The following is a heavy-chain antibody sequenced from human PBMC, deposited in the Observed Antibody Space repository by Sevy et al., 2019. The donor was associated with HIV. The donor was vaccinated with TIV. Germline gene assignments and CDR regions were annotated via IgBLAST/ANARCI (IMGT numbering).Heavy chain of an antibody. D-gene: IGHD3-22*01. J-gene: IGHJ4*02. CDR1: GYTLTLLS. CDR3: ATTKDYYDSSGSPSDY. V-gene: IGHV1-24*01. CDR2: FDPEEGER. Sequence: ASVKVSCKDSGYTLTLLSMHWVRQAPGKGLEWMGSFDPEEGERLYAQNFQGRVTMTEDTSTDTAYMALCSLRSEDTAIYYCATTKDYYDSSGSPSDYWGQGTLVTVSS.